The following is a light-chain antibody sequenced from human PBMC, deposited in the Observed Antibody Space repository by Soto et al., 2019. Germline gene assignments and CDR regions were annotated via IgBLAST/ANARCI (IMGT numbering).Light chain of an antibody. V-gene: IGKV1-5*03. CDR1: QSISGW. CDR2: KAS. Sequence: DIHMTQSPSTLSASLGDRVTITCRASQSISGWLDWYQQKPGKAPKLLIYKASSIESGVPSRFSGSGCETEFTPTISSLQPDDFATYYCQQYYSFWTFGQGTKVESK. J-gene: IGKJ1*01. CDR3: QQYYSFWT.